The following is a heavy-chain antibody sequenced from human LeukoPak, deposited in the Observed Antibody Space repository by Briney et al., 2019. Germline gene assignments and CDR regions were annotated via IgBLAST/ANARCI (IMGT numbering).Heavy chain of an antibody. J-gene: IGHJ5*02. V-gene: IGHV4-59*08. CDR2: IYYSGST. CDR1: GGSISSYY. CDR3: ARQFTGTGWFDP. D-gene: IGHD1-1*01. Sequence: SSETLSLTCTVSGGSISSYYWSWIRQPPGKGLEWIGYIYYSGSTNYNPSLKSRVTISVDTSKNQFSLKLSSVTAADTAVYYCARQFTGTGWFDPWGQGTLVTVSS.